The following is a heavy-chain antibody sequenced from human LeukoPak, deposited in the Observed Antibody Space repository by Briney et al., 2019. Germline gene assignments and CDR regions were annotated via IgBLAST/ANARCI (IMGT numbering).Heavy chain of an antibody. Sequence: PGGTLRLSCAASGFTLSSYGMSWVRHAPGEGLEWVSAISGSGGRTYYADYVKGRFIISRDNSKNTLYLQMNSLRAEDTAVYYCAKDLDGSGSEHKYYYYMDVWGKGTTVTISS. J-gene: IGHJ6*03. D-gene: IGHD3-10*01. CDR1: GFTLSSYG. CDR2: ISGSGGRT. CDR3: AKDLDGSGSEHKYYYYMDV. V-gene: IGHV3-23*01.